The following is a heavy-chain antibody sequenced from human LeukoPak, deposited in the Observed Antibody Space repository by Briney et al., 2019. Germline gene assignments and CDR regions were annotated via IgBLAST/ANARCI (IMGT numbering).Heavy chain of an antibody. Sequence: SGGSLRLSCAASGFTFSSYSMNWVRQAPGKGLEWVSSISSSSSYIYYADSVKGRFTISRDNAKNSLYLQMNSLRAEDTAVYYCARLQGRATGYWGQGTLVTVSS. J-gene: IGHJ4*02. CDR1: GFTFSSYS. D-gene: IGHD3-10*01. V-gene: IGHV3-21*01. CDR3: ARLQGRATGY. CDR2: ISSSSSYI.